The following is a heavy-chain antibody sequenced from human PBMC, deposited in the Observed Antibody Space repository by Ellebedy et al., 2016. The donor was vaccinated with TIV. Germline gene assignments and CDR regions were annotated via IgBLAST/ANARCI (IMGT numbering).Heavy chain of an antibody. CDR2: IQPGQSDI. D-gene: IGHD3-22*01. Sequence: KVSCKASGYSFISYWIGWVRQMPGKGPEWMGIIQPGQSDIRYSPSFEGHVTISVDKSLSTAYLQWSSVKASDTAMYYCVRHDSSAYYSPLGYWGQGTLITVSS. CDR1: GYSFISYW. V-gene: IGHV5-51*01. J-gene: IGHJ4*02. CDR3: VRHDSSAYYSPLGY.